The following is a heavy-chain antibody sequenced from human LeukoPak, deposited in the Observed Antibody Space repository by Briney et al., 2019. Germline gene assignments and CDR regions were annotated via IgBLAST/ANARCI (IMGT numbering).Heavy chain of an antibody. D-gene: IGHD2-15*01. CDR2: INHSGST. CDR1: GGSFSGYY. Sequence: SETLSLTCAVYGGSFSGYYWSWIRQPPGKGLEWIGEINHSGSTYYNPSLKSRVTISVDTSKNQFSLKLSSVTAADTAVYYCARGYCSGGSCYLFDYWGQGTLVTVSS. CDR3: ARGYCSGGSCYLFDY. J-gene: IGHJ4*02. V-gene: IGHV4-34*01.